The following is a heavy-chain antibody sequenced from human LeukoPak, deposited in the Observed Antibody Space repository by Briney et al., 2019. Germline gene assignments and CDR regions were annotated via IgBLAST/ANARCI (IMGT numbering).Heavy chain of an antibody. D-gene: IGHD3-10*01. Sequence: SETLSLTCAVYGGSFSGYYWSWIRQPPGKGLEWIGEINHSGSTNYNPSLRSRVTISVDTSKNQFSLKLSSVTAADTAVYYCARVHSPYLWFGENWFDPWGQGTLVTVSS. CDR3: ARVHSPYLWFGENWFDP. J-gene: IGHJ5*02. V-gene: IGHV4-34*01. CDR2: INHSGST. CDR1: GGSFSGYY.